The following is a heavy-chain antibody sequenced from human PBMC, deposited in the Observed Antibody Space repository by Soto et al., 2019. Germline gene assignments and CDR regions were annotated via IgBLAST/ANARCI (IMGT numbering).Heavy chain of an antibody. CDR3: VRAKGYYDSSGYYDPPYYFDY. CDR2: IYYSGST. D-gene: IGHD3-22*01. V-gene: IGHV4-30-4*01. J-gene: IGHJ4*02. CDR1: GGTVSSAGYY. Sequence: LSLTCDVSGGTVSSAGYYWSWIRKPPGKGLEWIGYIYYSGSTYYNPSLKSRVTISVDTSKNQFSLKLSSVAAADTAVYYCVRAKGYYDSSGYYDPPYYFDYWGQGTLVTVPQ.